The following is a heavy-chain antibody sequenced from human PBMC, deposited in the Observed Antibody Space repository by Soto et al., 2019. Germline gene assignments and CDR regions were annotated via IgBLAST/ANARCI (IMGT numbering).Heavy chain of an antibody. Sequence: QVQLVQSGAEVKKPGASVKVSCKASGYTFISYFIHWVRQAPGQGLEWMGIISPSGGSTSYAQKFQGRVTMTRDTSTSTVYMELSSLRSEDTAVYYSARGYYSDSSGYSPFDYWGQGTLVTVSS. V-gene: IGHV1-46*01. J-gene: IGHJ4*02. D-gene: IGHD3-22*01. CDR2: ISPSGGST. CDR1: GYTFISYF. CDR3: ARGYYSDSSGYSPFDY.